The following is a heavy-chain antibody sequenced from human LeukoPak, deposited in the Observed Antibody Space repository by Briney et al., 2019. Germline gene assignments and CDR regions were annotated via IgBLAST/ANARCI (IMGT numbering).Heavy chain of an antibody. CDR2: IVVGSGNT. CDR1: GFIFSRSA. J-gene: IGHJ3*02. CDR3: AAGNYYDSSGYYPYAFDI. Sequence: SVKVSCKASGFIFSRSAVQWVRQARGQRLEWIGWIVVGSGNTNYAQKFQERVTMTRDMSTGTAHMELSSLRSEDTAVYYCAAGNYYDSSGYYPYAFDIWGQGTMVTISS. D-gene: IGHD3-22*01. V-gene: IGHV1-58*01.